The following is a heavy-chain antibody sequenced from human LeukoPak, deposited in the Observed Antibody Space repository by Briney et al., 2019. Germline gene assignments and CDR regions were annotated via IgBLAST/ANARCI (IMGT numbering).Heavy chain of an antibody. J-gene: IGHJ3*02. CDR2: INHSGST. CDR3: ARDFRGSVDAFDI. Sequence: SETLSLTCAVYGGSFSGYYWSWIRQPPGKGLEWIGEINHSGSTNYNPSLKSRVTISVDTSKNQFSLKLSSVTAADTAVYYCARDFRGSVDAFDIWGQGTMVAVSS. V-gene: IGHV4-34*01. D-gene: IGHD3-3*01. CDR1: GGSFSGYY.